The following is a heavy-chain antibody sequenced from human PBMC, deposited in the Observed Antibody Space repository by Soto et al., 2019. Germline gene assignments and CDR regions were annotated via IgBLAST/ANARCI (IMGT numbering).Heavy chain of an antibody. CDR3: ARDDRRGYSYGYSFDP. Sequence: GASVKVSCKASGYTFTSYGISWVRQAPGQGLEWMGWISAYNGNTNYAQELQGRVTMTTDTSTSTAYMELRSLRSDDTAVYYCARDDRRGYSYGYSFDPWGQGTLVTXSS. CDR2: ISAYNGNT. J-gene: IGHJ5*02. CDR1: GYTFTSYG. D-gene: IGHD5-18*01. V-gene: IGHV1-18*01.